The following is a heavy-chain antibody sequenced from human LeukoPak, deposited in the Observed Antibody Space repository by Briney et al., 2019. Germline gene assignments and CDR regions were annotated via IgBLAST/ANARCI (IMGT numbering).Heavy chain of an antibody. J-gene: IGHJ4*02. Sequence: SETLSLTCAVYGGSFSNNYWSWIRQSPGKGLEWIGDIYQSGGTNYNPSLEIRVTISVDTSKNQFSLELNSVTAADTAVYFCARGEDDYGDPPLVRDYFDYWGQGTPVTVSS. CDR3: ARGEDDYGDPPLVRDYFDY. V-gene: IGHV4-34*01. CDR1: GGSFSNNY. D-gene: IGHD4-17*01. CDR2: IYQSGGT.